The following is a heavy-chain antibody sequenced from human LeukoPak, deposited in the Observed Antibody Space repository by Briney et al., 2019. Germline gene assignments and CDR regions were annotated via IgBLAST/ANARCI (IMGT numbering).Heavy chain of an antibody. D-gene: IGHD5-12*01. J-gene: IGHJ4*02. CDR2: ISGSGGST. V-gene: IGHV3-23*01. CDR1: GFTFSGYA. Sequence: GGSLRLSCAASGFTFSGYAMSRVRHAPGKGLEWVSAISGSGGSTYYADSVKGRFTISRDNSKNTLYLQMNSLRAEDTAVYYCAKDLQYSGYGTYYFDYWGQGTLVTVSS. CDR3: AKDLQYSGYGTYYFDY.